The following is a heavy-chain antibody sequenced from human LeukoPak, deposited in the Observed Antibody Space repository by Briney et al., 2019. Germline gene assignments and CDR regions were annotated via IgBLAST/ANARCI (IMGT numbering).Heavy chain of an antibody. D-gene: IGHD3-10*01. CDR2: ISGSGGST. V-gene: IGHV3-23*01. CDR1: GFTFSSSA. CDR3: AKDPWFGES. J-gene: IGHJ5*02. Sequence: GGSLRLSCTTSGFTFSSSAMSWVRQAPRKGLEWVSDISGSGGSTYYADSVNGRFTISRDNSKNTLYLQMNSLRAEDTAVYYCAKDPWFGESWGQGTLVTVSS.